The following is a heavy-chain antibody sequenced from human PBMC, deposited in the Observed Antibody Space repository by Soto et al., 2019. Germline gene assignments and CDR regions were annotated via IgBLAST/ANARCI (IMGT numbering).Heavy chain of an antibody. V-gene: IGHV1-69*13. CDR2: IIPIFGTA. CDR3: ARSRDGYNYGHRDAFDI. J-gene: IGHJ3*02. Sequence: SVKVSCKASGCTFSSYAISWVRQAPGQGLEWMGGIIPIFGTANYAQKFQGRVTITADESTSTAYMELSSLRSEDTAVYYCARSRDGYNYGHRDAFDIWGQGTMVTVSS. CDR1: GCTFSSYA. D-gene: IGHD5-12*01.